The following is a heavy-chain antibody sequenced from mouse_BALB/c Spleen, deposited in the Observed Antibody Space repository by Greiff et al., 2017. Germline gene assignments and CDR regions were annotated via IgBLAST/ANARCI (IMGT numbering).Heavy chain of an antibody. D-gene: IGHD1-1*01. J-gene: IGHJ4*01. CDR2: IDTSDSYT. V-gene: IGHV1-69*01. Sequence: QVQLQQPGAELVMPGASVKMSCKASGYTFTDYWMHWVKQRPGQGLEWIGAIDTSDSYTSYNQKFKGKATLTVDESSSTAYMQLSSLTSEDSAVYYCARRGLRYYAMDYWGQGTSVTVSS. CDR3: ARRGLRYYAMDY. CDR1: GYTFTDYW.